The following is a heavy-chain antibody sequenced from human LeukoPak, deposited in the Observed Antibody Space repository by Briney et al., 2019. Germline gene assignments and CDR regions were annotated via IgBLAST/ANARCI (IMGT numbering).Heavy chain of an antibody. CDR2: ISYDGSNK. V-gene: IGHV3-30-3*01. Sequence: GGSLRLSCAASGFTFSSYAMHWVRQAPGKGLEWVAVISYDGSNKYYADSVKGRFTISRDNSKNTLYLQMNGLRAEDTAVYYCARPGYSYGPTADWGQGTLVTVSS. CDR1: GFTFSSYA. J-gene: IGHJ4*02. D-gene: IGHD5-18*01. CDR3: ARPGYSYGPTAD.